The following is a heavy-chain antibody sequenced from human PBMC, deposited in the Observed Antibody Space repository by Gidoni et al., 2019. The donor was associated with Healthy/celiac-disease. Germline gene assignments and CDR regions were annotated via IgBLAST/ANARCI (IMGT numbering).Heavy chain of an antibody. V-gene: IGHV1-2*02. CDR2: INPNSGGT. CDR3: ARDPAGYCIGSSCLTPFDP. CDR1: GYTFSGYS. Sequence: QVQLVQSGAEVKKPGASVKVSCKASGYTFSGYSMHWVRQAPGQGLEWMGWINPNSGGTNYAQKFQGRVTMTRDTSISTAYMELSRLRSDDTAVYYCARDPAGYCIGSSCLTPFDPWGQGTLVTVSS. J-gene: IGHJ5*02. D-gene: IGHD2-15*01.